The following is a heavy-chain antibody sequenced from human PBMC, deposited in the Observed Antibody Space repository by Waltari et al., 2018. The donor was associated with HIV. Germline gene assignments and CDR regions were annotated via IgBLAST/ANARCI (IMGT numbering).Heavy chain of an antibody. CDR1: GGSFSVYY. V-gene: IGHV4-34*01. CDR3: ARDPGTSGWYRGWFDP. CDR2: INRNGNT. D-gene: IGHD6-19*01. J-gene: IGHJ5*02. Sequence: QVHLQQWGAGLLKPSVPLSLTCAVYGGSFSVYYWRWIRQSPGKGMEWIGEINRNGNTNYNPSLKNRITISLDTYKNQFSLKLTSVTAADTAVYYCARDPGTSGWYRGWFDPWGQGTLVIVSS.